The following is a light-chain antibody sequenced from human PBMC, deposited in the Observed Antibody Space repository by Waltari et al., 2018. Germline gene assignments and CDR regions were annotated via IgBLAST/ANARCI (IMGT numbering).Light chain of an antibody. Sequence: DIVLTQSPATLSLSPGERATLSCRASQSVTNYLAWYQQKPGQAPRLLIYDISTRATAIPARFNGSGSGTDFTLTISSLEPEDFAVDYCLQRDRWLTFGGGTKVEIK. CDR1: QSVTNY. CDR3: LQRDRWLT. J-gene: IGKJ4*01. V-gene: IGKV3-11*01. CDR2: DIS.